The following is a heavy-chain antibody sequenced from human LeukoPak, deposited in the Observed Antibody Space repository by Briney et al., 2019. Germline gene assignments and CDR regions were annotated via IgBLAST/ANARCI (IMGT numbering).Heavy chain of an antibody. V-gene: IGHV3-21*01. CDR3: VRVVYCSGGSCSYYFDY. Sequence: GGPLRLSCAASGFTFSSYSMNWVRQAPGKGLEWVSSISDRSTCIFNADPVQGRFTISRDDAKNSLYLQMNSLRVEDTAVYYCVRVVYCSGGSCSYYFDYWGQGTLVTVSS. CDR2: ISDRSTCI. D-gene: IGHD2-15*01. CDR1: GFTFSSYS. J-gene: IGHJ4*02.